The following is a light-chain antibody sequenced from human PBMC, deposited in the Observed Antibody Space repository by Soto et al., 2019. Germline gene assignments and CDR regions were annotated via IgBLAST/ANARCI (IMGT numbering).Light chain of an antibody. V-gene: IGKV1-13*02. CDR3: QQFHSYPIT. Sequence: AIQLTQSPSSLSASVGDRVTITCRASQGISSALAWYQQKPGEAPNLLLYDASSLESGVPSRFSGSGSGTDFILTISSLQPEDFATYYCQQFHSYPITFGQGTRLEIK. CDR2: DAS. J-gene: IGKJ5*01. CDR1: QGISSA.